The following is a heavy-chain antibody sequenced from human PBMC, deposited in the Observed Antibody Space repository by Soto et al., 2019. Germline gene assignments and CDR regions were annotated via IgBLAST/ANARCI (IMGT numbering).Heavy chain of an antibody. V-gene: IGHV3-7*01. CDR3: VRDSSPRIIDWYDALDI. CDR1: GLTFSINW. CDR2: IREDGGEK. J-gene: IGHJ3*02. Sequence: QLVESGGGLVQPGGSLRLSCEASGLTFSINWMTWVRQARGKGLEWVANIREDGGEKNYAVAVKGRFTISRANARKLLYMQMNSLRVEDTALYYCVRDSSPRIIDWYDALDIWGKGTVVTVSS. D-gene: IGHD3-9*01.